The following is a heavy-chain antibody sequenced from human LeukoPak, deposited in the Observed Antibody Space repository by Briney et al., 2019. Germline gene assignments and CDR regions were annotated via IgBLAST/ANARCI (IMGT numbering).Heavy chain of an antibody. CDR1: GGSISNYC. D-gene: IGHD3-3*01. V-gene: IGHV4-59*01. Sequence: SETLSLTCTVSGGSISNYCWSWIRQPPGKGLEWIGYMYYSGSTNYNPSLKSRVTISVDTSKNQFSLKLSSVTAADTAVYYCASSHPLGSNNDYYTPFDYWGQGTLVTASS. J-gene: IGHJ4*02. CDR2: MYYSGST. CDR3: ASSHPLGSNNDYYTPFDY.